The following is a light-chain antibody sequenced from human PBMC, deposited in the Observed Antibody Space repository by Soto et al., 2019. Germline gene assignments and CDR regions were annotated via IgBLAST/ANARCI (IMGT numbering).Light chain of an antibody. CDR3: QQYNNWPLT. J-gene: IGKJ4*01. CDR2: GAS. Sequence: EIVMTQSPATLSVSPGESATLSCRASQSVSSNLAWYQQKPGQAPRLFIYGASTRATGIPARFSGSGSGTEFTLTISSLQSEDFAVYHCQQYNNWPLTFGGGTKVDI. V-gene: IGKV3-15*01. CDR1: QSVSSN.